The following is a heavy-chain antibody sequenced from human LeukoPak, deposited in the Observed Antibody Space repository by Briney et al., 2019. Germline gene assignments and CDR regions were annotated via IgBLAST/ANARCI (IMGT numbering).Heavy chain of an antibody. CDR3: AKPGPVGYYNDRSGYYYLDY. CDR1: GFTFGTYA. CDR2: ISHSGATT. D-gene: IGHD3-22*01. Sequence: GGSLRLSCAASGFTFGTYAMTWVRQAPGKGPEWVAGISHSGATTYCADSVKGRFTISRDTPKNTVSLQLNSLRAEDTALYYCAKPGPVGYYNDRSGYYYLDYWGQGTQVTVSS. V-gene: IGHV3-23*01. J-gene: IGHJ4*02.